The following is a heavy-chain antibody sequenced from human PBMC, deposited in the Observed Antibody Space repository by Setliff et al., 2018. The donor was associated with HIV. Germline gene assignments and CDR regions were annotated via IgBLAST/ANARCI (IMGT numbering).Heavy chain of an antibody. J-gene: IGHJ5*02. CDR2: ISYDGNSQ. CDR1: GFTFSYYT. D-gene: IGHD3-10*01. CDR3: ASSGSGSYINWFGP. V-gene: IGHV3-30*04. Sequence: GGSLRLSCAASGFTFSYYTMHWIRQTPDNGLEWVAVISYDGNSQYYADSVKGRFTLSRDNFRNTLYLQMNSLRPEDTAVYYYASSGSGSYINWFGPWGQGTLVTVSS.